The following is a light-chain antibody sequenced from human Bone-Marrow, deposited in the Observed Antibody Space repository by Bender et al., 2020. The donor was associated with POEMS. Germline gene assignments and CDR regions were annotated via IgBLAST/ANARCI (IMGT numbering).Light chain of an antibody. V-gene: IGLV2-14*03. J-gene: IGLJ3*02. CDR3: CSYVGITV. CDR2: DVT. Sequence: QSALTQPASVSGSPGQSITISCTGTSSDVGAYNYVSWYQQHPGKAPKLMIYDVTNRPSGVSNRFSGSKSGNTASLTISGLQAEDEADYYCCSYVGITVFGGGTKLTVL. CDR1: SSDVGAYNY.